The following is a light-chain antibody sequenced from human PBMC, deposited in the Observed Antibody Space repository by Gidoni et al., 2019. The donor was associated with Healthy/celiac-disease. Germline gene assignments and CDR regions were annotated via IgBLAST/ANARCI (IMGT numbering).Light chain of an antibody. V-gene: IGKV3-11*01. CDR2: DAS. CDR1: QSVSSY. Sequence: IVLTHSPATLSLSPGERATLSCRASQSVSSYLAWYQQKPGQAPRLLIYDASNWATGIPARFSGSGSGTDFTLTISSLQSEDFAVYYCQQRSNWPLTFGGGTKVEIK. CDR3: QQRSNWPLT. J-gene: IGKJ4*01.